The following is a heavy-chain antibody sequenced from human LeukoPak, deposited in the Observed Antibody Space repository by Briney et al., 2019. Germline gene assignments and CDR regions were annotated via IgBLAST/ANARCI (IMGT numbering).Heavy chain of an antibody. Sequence: PSETLSLTCTVSGYSISSGYYWGWIRQPPGKGLERIGSIYHSGSTYYNPSLKSRVTISVDTSKNQFSLKLSSVTAADTAVYYCARVLPQWLAETYYFDYWGQGILVTVSS. J-gene: IGHJ4*02. CDR2: IYHSGST. D-gene: IGHD6-19*01. CDR1: GYSISSGYY. CDR3: ARVLPQWLAETYYFDY. V-gene: IGHV4-38-2*02.